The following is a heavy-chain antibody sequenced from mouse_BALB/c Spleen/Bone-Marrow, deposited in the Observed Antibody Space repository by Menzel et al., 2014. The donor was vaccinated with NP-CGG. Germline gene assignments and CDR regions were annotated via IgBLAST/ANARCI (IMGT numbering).Heavy chain of an antibody. J-gene: IGHJ4*01. CDR2: INPGSGGT. CDR3: ARRLTGTSAMDY. D-gene: IGHD4-1*01. Sequence: VKLMESGAELVRPGTSVKVSCKASGYAFTNYLIEWVKQRPGQGLEWIGVINPGSGGTNYSEKFKGKATLTADKSSSTAYMQLSNLTSDDSAVYFCARRLTGTSAMDYWGQGTSVTVSS. V-gene: IGHV1-54*01. CDR1: GYAFTNYL.